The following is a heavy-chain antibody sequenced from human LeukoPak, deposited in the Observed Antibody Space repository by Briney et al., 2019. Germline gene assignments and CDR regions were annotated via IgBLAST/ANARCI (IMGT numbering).Heavy chain of an antibody. J-gene: IGHJ4*02. CDR3: ARNTYYFDY. CDR1: GVSISSSSYY. CDR2: IYYSGST. Sequence: SETLSLTCTVSGVSISSSSYYWGWIRQPPGKGLEWIGSIYYSGSTYYNPSLKSRVTISVDTSKNQFSLKLSSVTAADTAVYYCARNTYYFDYWGQGTLVTVSS. V-gene: IGHV4-39*01.